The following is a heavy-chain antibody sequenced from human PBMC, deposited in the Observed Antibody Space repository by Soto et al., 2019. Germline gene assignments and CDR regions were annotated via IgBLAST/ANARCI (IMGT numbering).Heavy chain of an antibody. J-gene: IGHJ4*02. V-gene: IGHV4-34*01. CDR2: INHSGST. CDR1: GGSFSGYY. D-gene: IGHD1-26*01. CDR3: ARGHGASRWELRSYFDY. Sequence: SETLSLTCAVYGGSFSGYYWSWIRQPPGKGLEWIGEINHSGSTNYNPSLKSRVTISVDTSKNQFSLKLSSVTAADTAVYYCARGHGASRWELRSYFDYWGQGTLVTVSS.